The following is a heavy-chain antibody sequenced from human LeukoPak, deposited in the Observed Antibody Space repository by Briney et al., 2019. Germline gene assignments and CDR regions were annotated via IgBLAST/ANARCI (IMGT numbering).Heavy chain of an antibody. V-gene: IGHV1-8*02. D-gene: IGHD1-1*01. CDR2: MNPNSGNT. CDR1: GYTIAGYY. CDR3: ARGRLSRGWRYLTPPFDY. J-gene: IGHJ4*02. Sequence: ASVKVSCKNPGYTIAGYYIHWVRQAPGQGLEWMGWMNPNSGNTGYAQKFQGRVTMTRNTSISTAYMELSSLRSEDTAVYYCARGRLSRGWRYLTPPFDYWGQGTLVTVSS.